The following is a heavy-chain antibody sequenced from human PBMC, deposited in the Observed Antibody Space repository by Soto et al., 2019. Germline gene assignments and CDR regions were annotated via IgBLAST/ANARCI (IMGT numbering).Heavy chain of an antibody. D-gene: IGHD3-22*01. V-gene: IGHV3-30*18. CDR3: AKDSYYDSSGYPDDAFDI. Sequence: SLRLSCAASGFTFSSYGMHWVRQAPGKGLEWVAVISYDGSNKYYADSVKGRFTISRDNSKNTLYLQMNSLRAEDTAVYYCAKDSYYDSSGYPDDAFDIWGQGTMVTVSS. CDR1: GFTFSSYG. J-gene: IGHJ3*02. CDR2: ISYDGSNK.